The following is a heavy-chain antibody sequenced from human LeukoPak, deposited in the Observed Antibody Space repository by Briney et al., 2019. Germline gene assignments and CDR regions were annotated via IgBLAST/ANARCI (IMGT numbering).Heavy chain of an antibody. D-gene: IGHD4-11*01. J-gene: IGHJ4*02. Sequence: SETLSLNCAVYGGPFSGYYWSWIRQPPGKGLEWIGGINHSGSTNYNPSLKSRVTISVDTSKNQFSLKLSSVTAADTAVYYCATYSNYDFDYWGQGTLVTVSS. CDR3: ATYSNYDFDY. V-gene: IGHV4-34*01. CDR2: INHSGST. CDR1: GGPFSGYY.